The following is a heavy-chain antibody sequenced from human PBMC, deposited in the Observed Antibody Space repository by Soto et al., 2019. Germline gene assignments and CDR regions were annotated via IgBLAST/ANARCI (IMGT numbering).Heavy chain of an antibody. CDR2: IYYDGSEQ. CDR3: AKEEDSGCYRTADS. CDR1: GFTFSMSN. D-gene: IGHD1-26*01. V-gene: IGHV3-30*18. Sequence: QVQLVESGGGVVQPGKSLRLSCAASGFTFSMSNMHWVRQAPGEGLEWVGVIYYDGSEQYYGDSVKGRFTISRDNSKNTLYLQMNSLRDEDTAIYYCAKEEDSGCYRTADSWGQGTLVTVSS. J-gene: IGHJ4*02.